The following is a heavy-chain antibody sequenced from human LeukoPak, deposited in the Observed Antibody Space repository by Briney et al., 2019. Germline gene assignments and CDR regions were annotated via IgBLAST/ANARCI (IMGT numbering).Heavy chain of an antibody. V-gene: IGHV7-4-1*02. J-gene: IGHJ4*02. CDR3: ARDVGPGGTFDS. CDR2: INTRTGTP. CDR1: GYTFTHYG. D-gene: IGHD1-26*01. Sequence: ASVKVSCMASGYTFTHYGINWMRRAPGQTFEWLGWINTRTGTPSYAPGFAGRFVVSLDTSVSTAYLQLTSLKAEDTAVYYCARDVGPGGTFDSWGQGTLVTVSS.